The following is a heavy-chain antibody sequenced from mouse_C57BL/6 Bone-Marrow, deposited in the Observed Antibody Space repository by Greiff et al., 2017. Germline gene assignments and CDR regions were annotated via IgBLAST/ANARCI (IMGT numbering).Heavy chain of an antibody. CDR3: AITYNCGISHPIDY. Sequence: QVQLQQPGAELVKPGASVKLSCKASGYTFPSYWMHWVKQRPGRGLEWIGKIDPTSGGTKYNEKFKSKATLTVDKPSSTSYKQLSSLAAEDAAVYYCAITYNCGISHPIDYGGTGTSVTGSS. D-gene: IGHD1-1*01. V-gene: IGHV1-72*01. CDR1: GYTFPSYW. J-gene: IGHJ4*01. CDR2: IDPTSGGT.